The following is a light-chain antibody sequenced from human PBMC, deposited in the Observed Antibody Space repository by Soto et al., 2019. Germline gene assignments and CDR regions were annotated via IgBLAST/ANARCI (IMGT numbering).Light chain of an antibody. Sequence: DIQMTQSPSTLSAFIGDRVTITCRASQSISNWLAWYQQKPGKAPKLLIYKASYTESGVPSRFSVSGSGTEFTLTNSRVLTDDFATYYCQQYSDNSNTFGKGTKLDLK. V-gene: IGKV1-5*03. J-gene: IGKJ2*01. CDR3: QQYSDNSNT. CDR1: QSISNW. CDR2: KAS.